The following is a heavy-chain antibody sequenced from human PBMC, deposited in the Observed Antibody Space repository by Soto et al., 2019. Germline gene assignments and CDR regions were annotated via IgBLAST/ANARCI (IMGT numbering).Heavy chain of an antibody. V-gene: IGHV4-31*03. CDR3: ARVRANEPLRWFDP. J-gene: IGHJ5*02. CDR2: IYHSGTT. Sequence: QVQLQESGPGLVKPSQTLSLTCTVSGGSISSGGYYWSWIRQHPGKGLEWIGYIYHSGTTYYNPTLTRRVTTSIDSANNHYTPKVTAVAAADMVVYYWARVRANEPLRWFDPWGPGTLVTVYS. CDR1: GGSISSGGYY. D-gene: IGHD1-1*01.